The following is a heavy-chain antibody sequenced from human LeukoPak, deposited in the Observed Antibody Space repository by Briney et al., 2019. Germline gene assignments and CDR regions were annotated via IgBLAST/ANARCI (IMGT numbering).Heavy chain of an antibody. CDR1: GFTFSSYW. V-gene: IGHV3-7*03. Sequence: QPGGSLRLSCAASGFTFSSYWTTWVRQAPGKGLEWVANIREDGGDEYYVDSVKGRFTVSRDNAKNSLYLRMNSLRAEDMALYYCAKDNGPNVVVPAAGAFDIWGQGTMVTVSS. CDR2: IREDGGDE. CDR3: AKDNGPNVVVPAAGAFDI. J-gene: IGHJ3*02. D-gene: IGHD2-2*01.